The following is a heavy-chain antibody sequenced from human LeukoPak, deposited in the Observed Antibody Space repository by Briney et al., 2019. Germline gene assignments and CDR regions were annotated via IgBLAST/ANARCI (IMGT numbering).Heavy chain of an antibody. J-gene: IGHJ3*01. CDR3: VRAREYGGRADDAYDV. D-gene: IGHD4-23*01. CDR1: GFTFDDHG. CDR2: INWNGDTT. Sequence: RPGGSLRLSCAASGFTFDDHGLNWVRQVPEKGLEWVAGINWNGDTTGYADSVKGRFTISRDNDKNSLYLQMNSLRDDDTALYRCVRAREYGGRADDAYDVWGQGTVVSVSA. V-gene: IGHV3-20*01.